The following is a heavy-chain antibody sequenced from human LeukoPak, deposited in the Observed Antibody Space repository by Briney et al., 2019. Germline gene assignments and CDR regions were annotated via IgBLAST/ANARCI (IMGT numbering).Heavy chain of an antibody. Sequence: ASVKVSCKASGYTFTGYYMHWVRQAPGQGLEWMGYIYPNSDATKYAQKFQGRVTMTRDTSISTAYMELSRLRSDDTAVYYCGTLLSNGPFDYWGQGSLVTVSS. J-gene: IGHJ4*02. V-gene: IGHV1-2*02. CDR3: GTLLSNGPFDY. CDR2: IYPNSDAT. CDR1: GYTFTGYY.